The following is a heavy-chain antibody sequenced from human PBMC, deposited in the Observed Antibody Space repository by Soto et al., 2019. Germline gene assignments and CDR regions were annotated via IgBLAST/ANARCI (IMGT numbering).Heavy chain of an antibody. CDR1: GGTFGRQG. D-gene: IGHD5-18*01. Sequence: SVKVSYKGTGGTFGRQGIARVRQAPGQGLEWMGGVIAMLGTPTYAKKVQGRATISADESLTSSYLELRSVRSEDTGVYFCARGAMANFDYWGQGTVVTVSS. CDR3: ARGAMANFDY. J-gene: IGHJ4*02. V-gene: IGHV1-69*13. CDR2: VIAMLGTP.